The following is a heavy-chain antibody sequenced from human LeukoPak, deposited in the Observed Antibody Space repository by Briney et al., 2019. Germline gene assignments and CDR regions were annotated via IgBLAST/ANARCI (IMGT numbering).Heavy chain of an antibody. J-gene: IGHJ4*02. CDR3: AKDVMVAVAGTYFDY. Sequence: GGSLRLSCAASGFSCSSYAMNWVRQSPGKGLEWVSVISGSGFNTNYADSVKGRFTISRDNSKNTLYLQMNSLRAEDTAVYYCAKDVMVAVAGTYFDYWGQGTLVTVSS. D-gene: IGHD6-19*01. V-gene: IGHV3-23*01. CDR2: ISGSGFNT. CDR1: GFSCSSYA.